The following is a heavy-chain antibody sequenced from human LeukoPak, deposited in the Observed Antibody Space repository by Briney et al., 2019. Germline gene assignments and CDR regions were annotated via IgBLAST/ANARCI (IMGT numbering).Heavy chain of an antibody. D-gene: IGHD5-24*01. J-gene: IGHJ2*01. Sequence: GGSLRLSCAASGFTVSSNYMSWVRQAPGKGLEWVSVIYSGGSTYYADSVKGRFTVSRDNSKNTLYLQMNSLRAEDTAIYYCAKDSSRDGYNWNWYFDLWGRGTLVTVSS. CDR1: GFTVSSNY. CDR3: AKDSSRDGYNWNWYFDL. V-gene: IGHV3-53*01. CDR2: IYSGGST.